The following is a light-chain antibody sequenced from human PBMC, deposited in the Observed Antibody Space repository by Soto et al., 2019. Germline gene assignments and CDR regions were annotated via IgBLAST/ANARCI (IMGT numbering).Light chain of an antibody. CDR3: QQYDNWPPLT. J-gene: IGKJ4*01. Sequence: EIVMTQSPATLSVSPGEGATLSCRASQSVRTNLAWYQQKPGQAPRLLIYGASTRAAGIPVRFSGSGSGTEFTLTINSLQSEDFAVYFCQQYDNWPPLTFGGGSKVEIK. CDR1: QSVRTN. CDR2: GAS. V-gene: IGKV3-15*01.